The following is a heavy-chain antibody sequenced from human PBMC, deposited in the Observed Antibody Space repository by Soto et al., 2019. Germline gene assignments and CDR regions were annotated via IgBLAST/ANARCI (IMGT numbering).Heavy chain of an antibody. Sequence: QVKLVQSGAEVKKPGSSVTVSCKPSGGTFSTYGINWVRQAPGRGLEWMGGIIPLFGTSHYAQRIQGRVTITADESSSTVYMELSSLRSEDTAVYYCARDNHVVTSNYNYHSYGMDLWGQGTTVTVSS. CDR1: GGTFSTYG. D-gene: IGHD2-2*01. CDR3: ARDNHVVTSNYNYHSYGMDL. V-gene: IGHV1-69*01. CDR2: IIPLFGTS. J-gene: IGHJ6*02.